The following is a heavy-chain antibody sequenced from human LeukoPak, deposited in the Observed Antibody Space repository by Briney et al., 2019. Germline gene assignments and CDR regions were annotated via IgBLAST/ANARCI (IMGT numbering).Heavy chain of an antibody. J-gene: IGHJ4*02. CDR3: ARDRSGWYGNYFDY. CDR1: GYSISSGYY. CDR2: IYYSGST. V-gene: IGHV4-61*01. Sequence: PSETLSLTCAVSGYSISSGYYWSWIRQPPGKGPEWIGYIYYSGSTNYNPSLKSRVTISVDTSKNQFSLKLSSVTAADTAVYYCARDRSGWYGNYFDYWGQGTLVTVSS. D-gene: IGHD6-19*01.